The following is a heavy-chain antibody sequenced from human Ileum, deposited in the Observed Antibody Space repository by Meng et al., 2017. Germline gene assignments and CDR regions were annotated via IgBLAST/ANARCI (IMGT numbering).Heavy chain of an antibody. V-gene: IGHV3-7*01. CDR2: INHDASET. D-gene: IGHD3-10*01. J-gene: IGHJ4*02. CDR3: TRDRNCGSGSLD. Sequence: GGSLRPSCAASESTFSSYWMTWIRQAPGKGLEWVATINHDASETYYVDSVKGRFTISRDNAKKSLFLQMNSLRAEDTAVYYCTRDRNCGSGSLDWGQGTLVTVSS. CDR1: ESTFSSYW.